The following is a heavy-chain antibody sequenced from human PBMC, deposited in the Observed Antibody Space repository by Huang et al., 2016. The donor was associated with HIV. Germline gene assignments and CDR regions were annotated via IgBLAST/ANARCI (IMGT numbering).Heavy chain of an antibody. CDR1: GFSLDSYN. V-gene: IGHV3-21*01. CDR3: ARDRGQQLSPFDS. Sequence: EVQLVESGGGLVKPGGSLRLSCAASGFSLDSYNMYWVRRTPVKGRQWVSSISPSSSFIDYADSVKGRFSISRDNAKNSLYLQMNNLRGEDTAVYYCARDRGQQLSPFDSWGQGTLVTVSS. D-gene: IGHD6-13*01. J-gene: IGHJ4*02. CDR2: ISPSSSFI.